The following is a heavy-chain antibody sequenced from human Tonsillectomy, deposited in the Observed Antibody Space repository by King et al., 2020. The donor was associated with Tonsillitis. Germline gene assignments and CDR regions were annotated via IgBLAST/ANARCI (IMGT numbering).Heavy chain of an antibody. CDR2: ISYDGSNK. D-gene: IGHD2-15*01. CDR3: ARGVDIVVVHYGMDV. CDR1: GFTFSTYT. J-gene: IGHJ6*02. Sequence: VQLVESGGGVVQPGRSLRLSCAASGFTFSTYTIHWVRQAPGKGLEWVAFISYDGSNKYYADSVKGRFTISRDNSKNTLYLQMNSLRAEDTSVYFCARGVDIVVVHYGMDVWGQGTTVTVSS. V-gene: IGHV3-30*04.